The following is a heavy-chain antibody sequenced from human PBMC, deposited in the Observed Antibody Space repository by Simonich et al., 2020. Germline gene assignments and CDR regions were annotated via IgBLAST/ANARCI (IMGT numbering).Heavy chain of an antibody. CDR3: ARGPRWTGDDAFDI. Sequence: QLQLVQSGAEVKKPGASVKFSCKASGYTFPGYYMHWVRQAPGQGLEWMGCIKPNSGGTNEEQNFQGRVTRTRDTSISTADMELSRLRSDDTAVYYCARGPRWTGDDAFDIWGQGTMVTVSS. D-gene: IGHD3-16*01. J-gene: IGHJ3*02. V-gene: IGHV1-2*02. CDR1: GYTFPGYY. CDR2: IKPNSGGT.